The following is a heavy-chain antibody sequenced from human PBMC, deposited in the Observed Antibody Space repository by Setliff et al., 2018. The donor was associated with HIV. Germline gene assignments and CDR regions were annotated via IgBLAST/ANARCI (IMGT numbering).Heavy chain of an antibody. J-gene: IGHJ5*02. CDR3: AREIRIYDFWSFPPVDP. CDR2: IYTSGST. Sequence: PSETLSLTCTVSGGSISSGSYYWSWIRQPAGKGLEWIGHIYTSGSTNYNPSLKSRVTISVDTSKNQFSLKLSSVTAADTAVYYCAREIRIYDFWSFPPVDPWGQGTLVTVSS. V-gene: IGHV4-61*09. CDR1: GGSISSGSYY. D-gene: IGHD3-3*01.